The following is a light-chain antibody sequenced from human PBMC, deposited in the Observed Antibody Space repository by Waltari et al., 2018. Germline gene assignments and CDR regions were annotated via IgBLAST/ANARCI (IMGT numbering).Light chain of an antibody. J-gene: IGLJ3*02. CDR1: SSDVGGYNY. Sequence: QSALTQSASVSGSPGQSITISCTGTSSDVGGYNYVSWYQQHPAKAPKLMIYDVTNRPSGVSNRFSGSKSGNTASLTISGLQAEDEADYYCCSFRSSSTWVFGGGTKLTVL. CDR3: CSFRSSSTWV. CDR2: DVT. V-gene: IGLV2-14*01.